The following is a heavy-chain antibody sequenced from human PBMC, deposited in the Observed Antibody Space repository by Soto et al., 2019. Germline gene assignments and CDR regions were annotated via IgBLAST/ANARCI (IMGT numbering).Heavy chain of an antibody. V-gene: IGHV4-4*02. CDR1: GLSISSDNW. CDR3: ARDQGSHPGD. J-gene: IGHJ4*02. CDR2: IHHSGST. Sequence: QVQLQESGPGLVRPSGTVSLTCAVSGLSISSDNWWGWVRQPPGKGLEWIGEIHHSGSTNYNPSLKSRVTMSVVPSKDLFSLTLNSVTAADTAFYYCARDQGSHPGDWGQGTLVSVSS. D-gene: IGHD6-13*01.